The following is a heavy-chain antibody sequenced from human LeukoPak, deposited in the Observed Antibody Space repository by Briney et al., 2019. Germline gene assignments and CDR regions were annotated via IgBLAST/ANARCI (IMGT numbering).Heavy chain of an antibody. J-gene: IGHJ4*02. CDR1: GYTLTELS. CDR2: FDPEDGET. D-gene: IGHD3-22*01. CDR3: ATLPSSYYYDSSGFFDY. V-gene: IGHV1-24*01. Sequence: GASVKVSCKVSGYTLTELSMHWVRQAPGKGLEWMGGFDPEDGETIYAQKFQGRVTMTEDTSTDTAYMEPSSLRSEDTAVYYCATLPSSYYYDSSGFFDYWGQGTLVTVSS.